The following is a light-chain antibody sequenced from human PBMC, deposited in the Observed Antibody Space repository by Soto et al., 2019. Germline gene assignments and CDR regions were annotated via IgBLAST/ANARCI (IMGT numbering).Light chain of an antibody. CDR2: DDS. Sequence: DIQMTQSPSTLSASLGDRVTITCRASQSVTSRLAYWAWYQQKPGKAPHLLIFDDSKLKSVVPSRFSGSGSGTEFTLNISSLQPYDFATFYCQQYYSYSSRTFGQGTKVEFK. V-gene: IGKV1-5*01. CDR3: QQYYSYSSRT. CDR1: QSVTSR. J-gene: IGKJ1*01.